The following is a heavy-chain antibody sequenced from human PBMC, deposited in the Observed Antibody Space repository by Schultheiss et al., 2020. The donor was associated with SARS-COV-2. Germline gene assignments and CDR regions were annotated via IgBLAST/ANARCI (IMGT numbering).Heavy chain of an antibody. Sequence: SETLSLSCTVSGGSMSLYYWNWIRQPPGKGLEWIGYVHDSGSTNYNPSLKSRVTISVDTSKNQFSLKLSSVTAADTAVYYCARLGAAAVGFQHWGQGTLVTVSS. J-gene: IGHJ1*01. CDR1: GGSMSLYY. D-gene: IGHD6-13*01. V-gene: IGHV4-59*08. CDR3: ARLGAAAVGFQH. CDR2: VHDSGST.